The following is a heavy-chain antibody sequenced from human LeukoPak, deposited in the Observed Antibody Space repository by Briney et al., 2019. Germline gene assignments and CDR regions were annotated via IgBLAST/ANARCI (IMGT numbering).Heavy chain of an antibody. CDR1: GFTFSSYG. CDR2: ISGSGGST. Sequence: GGSLRLSCAASGFTFSSYGMSWVRQAPGKGLEWVSAISGSGGSTYYADSVKGRFTISRDNAKNSLYLQMNSLRAEDTAVYYCARGRYSGTYLLDYWGQGTLVTVSS. CDR3: ARGRYSGTYLLDY. D-gene: IGHD1-26*01. V-gene: IGHV3-23*01. J-gene: IGHJ4*02.